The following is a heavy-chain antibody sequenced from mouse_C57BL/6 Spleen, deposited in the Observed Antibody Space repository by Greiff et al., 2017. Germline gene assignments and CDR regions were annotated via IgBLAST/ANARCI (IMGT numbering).Heavy chain of an antibody. J-gene: IGHJ2*01. CDR3: ASGDLPGDFDY. V-gene: IGHV3-6*01. CDR2: ISYDGSN. Sequence: EVQLVESGPGLVKPSQSLSLTCSVTGYSITSGYYWNWIRQFPGNKLEWMGYISYDGSNKYNPSLKNRISITRDTSKNQFFLKLNSVTTEDTATYCCASGDLPGDFDYWGQGTTLTVSS. D-gene: IGHD2-1*01. CDR1: GYSITSGYY.